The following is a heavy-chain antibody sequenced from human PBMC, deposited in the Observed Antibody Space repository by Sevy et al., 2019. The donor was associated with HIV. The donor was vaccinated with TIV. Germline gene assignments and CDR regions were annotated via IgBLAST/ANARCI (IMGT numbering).Heavy chain of an antibody. CDR2: IYHSGST. J-gene: IGHJ4*02. V-gene: IGHV4-38-2*01. Sequence: SETLSLTCAVSGYSISSGYYWGWIRQPPGKGLEWIGSIYHSGSTYYNPSLKSRVTISVDTSKNQFSLKLSSVTAADTAVYYWARGRKMMADYWGQGTLVTVSS. CDR3: ARGRKMMADY. CDR1: GYSISSGYY. D-gene: IGHD3-16*01.